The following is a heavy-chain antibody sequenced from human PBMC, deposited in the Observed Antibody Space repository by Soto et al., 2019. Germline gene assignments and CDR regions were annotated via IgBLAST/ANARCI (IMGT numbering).Heavy chain of an antibody. J-gene: IGHJ4*02. D-gene: IGHD2-15*01. Sequence: GGSLRLSCSASGFTFSNYAMSWVRQAPGKGLEWVASISGSGRSTNYADSVKGRFTISRDNSKNTLAVQMSSLRAEDTAVYYCARDGGNICSGGSCYFQAPDYWGQGTLVTVYS. CDR1: GFTFSNYA. CDR3: ARDGGNICSGGSCYFQAPDY. V-gene: IGHV3-23*01. CDR2: ISGSGRST.